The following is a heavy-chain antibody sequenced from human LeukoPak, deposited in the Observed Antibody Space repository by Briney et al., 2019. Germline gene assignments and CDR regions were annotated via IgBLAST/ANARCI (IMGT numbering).Heavy chain of an antibody. CDR1: GGSISSGSW. J-gene: IGHJ4*02. CDR3: ARVGGKFFDD. CDR2: IYHGGNT. V-gene: IGHV4-4*02. Sequence: ASETLSLTCAVSGGSISSGSWWTWVRQPPGKWLEWIGEIYHGGNTNYIPSLKSRVIISVDRSKNLFSLNLSSVSAADTAVYFCARVGGKFFDDWGQGTLVTVSS. D-gene: IGHD3-10*01.